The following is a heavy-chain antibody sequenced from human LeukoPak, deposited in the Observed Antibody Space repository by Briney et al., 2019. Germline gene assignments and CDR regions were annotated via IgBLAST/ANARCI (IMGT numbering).Heavy chain of an antibody. CDR2: ISSSSSTI. D-gene: IGHD3-10*01. Sequence: GGSLRLSCAASGFTFSSYSMNWVRQAPGKGLEWVSYISSSSSTIYYADSVKGRFAISRDNAKNSLYLQMNSLRAEDTAVYYCARGKLWFGEFPSDYWGQGTLVTVSS. V-gene: IGHV3-48*04. CDR1: GFTFSSYS. J-gene: IGHJ4*02. CDR3: ARGKLWFGEFPSDY.